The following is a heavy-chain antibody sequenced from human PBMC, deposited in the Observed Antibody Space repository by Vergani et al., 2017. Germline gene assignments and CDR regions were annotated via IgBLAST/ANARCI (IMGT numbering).Heavy chain of an antibody. D-gene: IGHD4-23*01. J-gene: IGHJ3*01. CDR3: ARDNKQLRPSAFDL. CDR1: RASINNDFYY. CDR2: IYVSGIT. Sequence: QVQRQESGPGLVKPSQTLSLTCTVSRASINNDFYYLHWIRQPAGKGLEWIGCIYVSGITDYNSSLQSRVSMSVDRSKNQFSLTLTSVTAADTAVYYCARDNKQLRPSAFDLWGQGTMVTVSS. V-gene: IGHV4-61*02.